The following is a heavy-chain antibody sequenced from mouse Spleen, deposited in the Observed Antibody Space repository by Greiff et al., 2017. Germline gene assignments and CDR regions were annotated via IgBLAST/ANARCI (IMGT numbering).Heavy chain of an antibody. J-gene: IGHJ3*01. CDR2: ISYDGSN. V-gene: IGHV3-6*01. D-gene: IGHD4-1*01. Sequence: EVKLQESGPGLVKPSQSLSLTCSVTGYSITSGYYWNWIRQFPGNKLEWMGYISYDGSNNYNPSLKNRISITRDTSKNQFFLKLNSVTTEDTATYYCARDGTGTAFAYWGQGTLVTVSA. CDR1: GYSITSGYY. CDR3: ARDGTGTAFAY.